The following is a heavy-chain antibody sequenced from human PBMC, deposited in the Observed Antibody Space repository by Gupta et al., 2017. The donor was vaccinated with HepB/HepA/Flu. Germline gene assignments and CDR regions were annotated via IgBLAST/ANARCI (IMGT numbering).Heavy chain of an antibody. Sequence: QLQLQESGPGLVKPSQTLSLTCTVSGGSIISNTFFWGWIRQPPGKGLEWIGTIYSGGNTHYNPSLKSRVTMSVDTSKSQFSLRLNSVTAADTAVYYCARVLKRTIVEWLPLGYFDSWGQGTLVTVSS. CDR3: ARVLKRTIVEWLPLGYFDS. CDR1: GGSIISNTFF. CDR2: IYSGGNT. V-gene: IGHV4-39*01. J-gene: IGHJ4*02. D-gene: IGHD3-3*01.